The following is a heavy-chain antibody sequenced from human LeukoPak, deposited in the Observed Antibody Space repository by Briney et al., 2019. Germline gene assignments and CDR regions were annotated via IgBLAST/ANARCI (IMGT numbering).Heavy chain of an antibody. V-gene: IGHV1-8*01. D-gene: IGHD1-1*01. Sequence: ASVKVSCKASGYTFTSYDINWVRQATGQGLEWMGWMNPNSGNTGYAQKFQGRVTMTTDTSTSTAYMELRSLRSDDTAVYYCARNWNEKTYFFDYWGQGTLVTVSS. CDR2: MNPNSGNT. CDR1: GYTFTSYD. J-gene: IGHJ4*02. CDR3: ARNWNEKTYFFDY.